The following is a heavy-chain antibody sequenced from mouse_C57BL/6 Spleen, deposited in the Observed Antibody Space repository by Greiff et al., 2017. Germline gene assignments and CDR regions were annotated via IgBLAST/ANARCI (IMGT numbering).Heavy chain of an antibody. V-gene: IGHV1-69*02. Sequence: QVQLQQPGAELVKPGASVKVSCKASGYTFTSYWMHWVKQRPGQGLEWIGRIDPSDSDTNYNQKFKGKATLTVDKSSSTAYMQLSSLTSEDSAVYYCARDSSGSWFAYWGQGTLVTVSA. CDR2: IDPSDSDT. CDR3: ARDSSGSWFAY. CDR1: GYTFTSYW. D-gene: IGHD3-2*02. J-gene: IGHJ3*01.